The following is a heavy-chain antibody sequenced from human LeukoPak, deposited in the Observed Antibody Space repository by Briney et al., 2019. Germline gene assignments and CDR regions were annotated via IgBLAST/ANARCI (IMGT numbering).Heavy chain of an antibody. D-gene: IGHD2-21*02. Sequence: ASVKVSCKASGYIFTGYYMHWVRQAPGQGLEWMGWINPNSGGTNYAQKFQGRVTMTRDTSISTAYMELSRLRSDDTAVYYCARGYCGGDCPTNWFDPWGQGTLVTVSS. CDR2: INPNSGGT. CDR3: ARGYCGGDCPTNWFDP. CDR1: GYIFTGYY. V-gene: IGHV1-2*02. J-gene: IGHJ5*02.